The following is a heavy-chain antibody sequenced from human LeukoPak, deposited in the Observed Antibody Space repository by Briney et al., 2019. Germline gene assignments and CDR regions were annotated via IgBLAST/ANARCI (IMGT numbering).Heavy chain of an antibody. CDR2: LSGSGGST. J-gene: IGHJ6*03. CDR1: GFTFSSYA. Sequence: QPGGSLRLSCAASGFTFSSYAMSCVRQAPGKGLESVSALSGSGGSTYYADSVKGRFTISRDNSKNTLYLQMNSLRAEDTAVYYCAKDAHFDWLQRHSYYMDVWGKGNTVTVSS. CDR3: AKDAHFDWLQRHSYYMDV. D-gene: IGHD3-9*01. V-gene: IGHV3-23*01.